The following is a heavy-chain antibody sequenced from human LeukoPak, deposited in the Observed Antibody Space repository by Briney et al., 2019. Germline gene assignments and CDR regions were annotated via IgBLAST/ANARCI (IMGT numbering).Heavy chain of an antibody. D-gene: IGHD4/OR15-4a*01. CDR2: ISTDGSNT. J-gene: IGHJ4*02. CDR3: ATRLTFLDFDY. V-gene: IGHV3-74*01. Sequence: GGSLRLSCAASGFTFSTYWMHWVRQAPGKGLVWVSRISTDGSNTYYADSVKGRFTISRDNSKNTLYLQMNSLRAEDTAVYYCATRLTFLDFDYWGQGTLVTVSS. CDR1: GFTFSTYW.